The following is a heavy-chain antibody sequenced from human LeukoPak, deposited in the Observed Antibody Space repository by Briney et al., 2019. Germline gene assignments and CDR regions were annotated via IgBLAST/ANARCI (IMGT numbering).Heavy chain of an antibody. D-gene: IGHD3-22*01. CDR1: RYPISSGYH. J-gene: IGHJ4*02. V-gene: IGHV4-38-2*02. Sequence: SETLSLTCTVSRYPISSGYHWGWIRQPPGQGLEWIGSIYRSGSTYYNSSLKSRVTISVDTSKNQFSLKLSSVTAADCAVYYCARHADYYESTSYFSDYWGQGTLVTVSS. CDR2: IYRSGST. CDR3: ARHADYYESTSYFSDY.